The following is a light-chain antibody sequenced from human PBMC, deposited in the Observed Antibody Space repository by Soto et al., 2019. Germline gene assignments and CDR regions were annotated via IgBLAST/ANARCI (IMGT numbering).Light chain of an antibody. CDR3: LQHKTYSLT. Sequence: DIQMTQSPSSLSASVGDRVTITCRASQDIRNDLCWYQQKPGKAPKRLIYAAFILQSGVLPRFSGNGSGTEFTLTISSLQAEDYATYFCLQHKTYSLTFGQGTRLE. CDR2: AAF. V-gene: IGKV1-17*01. CDR1: QDIRND. J-gene: IGKJ5*01.